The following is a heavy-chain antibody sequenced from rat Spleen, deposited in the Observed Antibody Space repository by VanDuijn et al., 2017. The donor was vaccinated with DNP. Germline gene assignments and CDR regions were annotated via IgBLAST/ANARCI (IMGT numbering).Heavy chain of an antibody. CDR2: MSYDGGST. D-gene: IGHD1-9*01. CDR1: GFTFSDYN. V-gene: IGHV5-7*01. J-gene: IGHJ2*01. CDR3: ARHSRTTGITEYFDY. Sequence: EVQLVESGGGLVQPGRSLKLSCAASGFTFSDYNMAWVRQAPKKGLEWVASMSYDGGSTYYPDSVKGRFTISRDNAKSSLYLQMNSLKSEDTATYYCARHSRTTGITEYFDYWGQGVMVTVSS.